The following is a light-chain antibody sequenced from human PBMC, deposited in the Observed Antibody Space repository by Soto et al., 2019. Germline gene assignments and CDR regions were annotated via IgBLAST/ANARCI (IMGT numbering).Light chain of an antibody. V-gene: IGLV2-14*01. CDR1: SSDVGGYNF. CDR2: DVT. J-gene: IGLJ2*01. CDR3: SSYTSSSTVV. Sequence: QSVLTQPASVSGSPGQSITLSCTGTSSDVGGYNFVSWYQQHPGTAPKLMIYDVTNRPSGVSNRFSGSKSGNTASLTISGLQPEDEADYYCSSYTSSSTVVFGGGTKLSV.